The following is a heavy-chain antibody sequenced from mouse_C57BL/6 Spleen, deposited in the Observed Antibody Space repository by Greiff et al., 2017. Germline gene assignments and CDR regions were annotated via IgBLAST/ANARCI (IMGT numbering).Heavy chain of an antibody. J-gene: IGHJ4*01. CDR2: INPYNGGT. CDR3: ARSMIREDYAMDY. V-gene: IGHV1-19*01. CDR1: GYTFTDYY. Sequence: EVKLQQSGPVLVKPGASVKMSCKASGYTFTDYYMNWVKQSHGKSLEWIGVINPYNGGTSYNQKFKGKATLTVDKSSSTAYMELNSLTSEDSAVYYCARSMIREDYAMDYWGQGTSVTVSS. D-gene: IGHD2-4*01.